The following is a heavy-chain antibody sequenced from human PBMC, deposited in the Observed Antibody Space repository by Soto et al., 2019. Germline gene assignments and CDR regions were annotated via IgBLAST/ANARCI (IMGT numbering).Heavy chain of an antibody. J-gene: IGHJ4*01. Sequence: QVQIQESGPGLVKPSGTLSLACSVSSVSVSGSYWCAWVRQSPGKGLEWLGEIDQSGRSNYNPSLKSGVTISLDSSKSQFSRNLRSVTAADRAVYYCARSNWNYVRGLDYWGHGSQVIVSS. V-gene: IGHV4-4*02. CDR1: SVSVSGSYW. CDR2: IDQSGRS. D-gene: IGHD1-7*01. CDR3: ARSNWNYVRGLDY.